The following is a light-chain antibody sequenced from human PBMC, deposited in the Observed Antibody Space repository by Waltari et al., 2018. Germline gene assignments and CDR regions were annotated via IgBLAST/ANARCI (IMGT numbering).Light chain of an antibody. Sequence: TGLTSHGICSNLASYQQNPGKAPKLLIFAASTLHSGVPLRFSGSGSRTDFTLTISSLQPEDFATYYCQQLNSYPITFGQGTRLEIK. CDR3: QQLNSYPIT. J-gene: IGKJ5*01. CDR2: AAS. CDR1: HGICSN. V-gene: IGKV1-9*01.